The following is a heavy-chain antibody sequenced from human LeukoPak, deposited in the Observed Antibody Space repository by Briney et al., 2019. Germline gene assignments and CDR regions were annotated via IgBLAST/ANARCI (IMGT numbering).Heavy chain of an antibody. D-gene: IGHD2-2*01. CDR3: ARGACSSTSCYGLDI. J-gene: IGHJ3*02. V-gene: IGHV4-34*01. CDR1: GGSFSGYY. CDR2: INHSGST. Sequence: SETLSLTCAVYGGSFSGYYWSWIRQPPGKGQELIGEINHSGSTNYNPSLKSRVTISVDTSKNQFSLKLSPVTAADTAVYYCARGACSSTSCYGLDIWGQGTMVTVSS.